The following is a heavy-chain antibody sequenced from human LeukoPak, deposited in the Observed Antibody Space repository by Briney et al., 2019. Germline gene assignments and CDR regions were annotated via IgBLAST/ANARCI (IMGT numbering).Heavy chain of an antibody. D-gene: IGHD5-18*01. Sequence: GGSLRLSCAASGFTFSSYAMSWVRQAPGKGLEWVANIKQDGSEKYYVDSVKGRFTISRDNAKNSLYLQMNSLRAEDTAVYYCASASTAIWFAYWGQGTLVTVSS. CDR2: IKQDGSEK. V-gene: IGHV3-7*01. CDR1: GFTFSSYA. J-gene: IGHJ4*02. CDR3: ASASTAIWFAY.